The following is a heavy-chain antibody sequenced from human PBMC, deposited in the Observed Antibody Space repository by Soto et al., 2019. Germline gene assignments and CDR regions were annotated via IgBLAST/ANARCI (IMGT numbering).Heavy chain of an antibody. CDR1: GGSFSGYY. J-gene: IGHJ4*02. D-gene: IGHD2-21*02. CDR3: ARGRVTGNFDY. V-gene: IGHV4-34*01. Sequence: PSETLSLTCAVYGGSFSGYYWSWIRQPPGKGLEWIGEINHSGSTYYNPSLKSRVTISVDRSKNQFSLKLSSVTAADTAVYYCARGRVTGNFDYWGQGTLVTVSS. CDR2: INHSGST.